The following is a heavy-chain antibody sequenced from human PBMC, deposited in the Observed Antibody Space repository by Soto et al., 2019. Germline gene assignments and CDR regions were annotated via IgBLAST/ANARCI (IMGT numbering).Heavy chain of an antibody. Sequence: GGSLRLSCSVFGFTFTSYAMHWVRQAPGKGLEYIASISSEGATTYYADSVKGRFIISRDNSKNTLYLQMSSLRAEDTAVYYCVKDRYVDYWGQGILVTVSS. CDR3: VKDRYVDY. CDR1: GFTFTSYA. V-gene: IGHV3-64D*06. J-gene: IGHJ4*02. CDR2: ISSEGATT.